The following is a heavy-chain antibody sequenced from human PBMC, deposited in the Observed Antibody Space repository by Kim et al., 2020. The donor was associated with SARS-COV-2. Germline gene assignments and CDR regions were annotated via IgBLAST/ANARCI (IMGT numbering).Heavy chain of an antibody. J-gene: IGHJ6*02. D-gene: IGHD4-17*01. CDR2: INPNSGGT. V-gene: IGHV1-2*02. CDR3: ARTLTVTTLGMDV. CDR1: GYTFTGYY. Sequence: ASVKVSCKASGYTFTGYYMHWVRQAPGQGLEWMGWINPNSGGTNYAQKFQGRVTMTRDTSISTAYMELSRLRSDDTAVYYCARTLTVTTLGMDVWGQGTTVTVSS.